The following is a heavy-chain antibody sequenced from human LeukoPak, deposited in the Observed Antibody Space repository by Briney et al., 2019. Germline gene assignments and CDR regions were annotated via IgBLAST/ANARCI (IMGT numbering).Heavy chain of an antibody. V-gene: IGHV4-4*02. CDR2: IHHSGST. J-gene: IGHJ4*02. D-gene: IGHD6-19*01. CDR3: ASPRSSSGWDGDFDY. Sequence: PSETLSLTCAVSGGSISSGNWWSWVRQPPGKGLEWIGEIHHSGSTNYNPSLKSRVTISVDKSKNQFSLNLSSVTAADTAVYYCASPRSSSGWDGDFDYWGQGTLVTVSS. CDR1: GGSISSGNW.